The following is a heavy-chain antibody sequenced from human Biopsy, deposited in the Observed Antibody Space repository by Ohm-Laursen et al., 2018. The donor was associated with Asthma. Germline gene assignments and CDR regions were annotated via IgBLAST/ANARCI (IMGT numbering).Heavy chain of an antibody. D-gene: IGHD3-9*01. J-gene: IGHJ3*01. V-gene: IGHV1-3*04. CDR3: ARTYYDFLTGQVKDVFGV. CDR1: GYNFISFA. Sequence: SVKASCKASGYNFISFAIHWARQAPGQRLEWMGWVNTGNGDTKYSQKFQGRVTITRDTSASTAYMELRSLRSEDTATYYCARTYYDFLTGQVKDVFGVWGQGTMVTVSS. CDR2: VNTGNGDT.